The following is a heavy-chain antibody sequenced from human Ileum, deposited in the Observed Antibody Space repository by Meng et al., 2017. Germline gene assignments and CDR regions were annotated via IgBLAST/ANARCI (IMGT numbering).Heavy chain of an antibody. D-gene: IGHD3-10*01. J-gene: IGHJ5*02. CDR3: ARGDMIRGGPNWFDP. CDR1: GDSISSNNW. V-gene: IGHV4-4*02. Sequence: SETLSLTCAVSGDSISSNNWCCWVRQPPGKGLEWIGEIFHSGSPNYNPSLKSRVTISLDKSKNQFSLYLNSVTAADTAVYYCARGDMIRGGPNWFDPWGHGALVTVSS. CDR2: IFHSGSP.